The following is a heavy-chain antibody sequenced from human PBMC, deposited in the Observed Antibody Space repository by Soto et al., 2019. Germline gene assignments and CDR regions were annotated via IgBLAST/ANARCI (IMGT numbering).Heavy chain of an antibody. D-gene: IGHD3-22*01. J-gene: IGHJ6*02. V-gene: IGHV3-30*18. CDR3: AKTHDYYDSSGPRQYYYYYYGMDV. CDR2: ISYDGSNK. CDR1: GFTFSSYG. Sequence: PVGSLRLSCAASGFTFSSYGMHWVRQAPGKGLEWVAVISYDGSNKYYADSVKGRFTISRDNSKNTLYLQMNSLRAEDTAVYYCAKTHDYYDSSGPRQYYYYYYGMDVCGQGTTVTVSS.